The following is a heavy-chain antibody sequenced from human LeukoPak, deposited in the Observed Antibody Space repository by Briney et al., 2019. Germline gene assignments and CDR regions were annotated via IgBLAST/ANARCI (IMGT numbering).Heavy chain of an antibody. Sequence: SETLSLTCAVSGDSISNTNYYWGWIRQPPGKGLEWIGSILYIGSTYFNPSLKSRVTISVDTSKNHFSLKLCSVTAADTAVYYCARQGVAAVGRMTLWGQGTLVTVSS. CDR1: GDSISNTNYY. CDR3: ARQGVAAVGRMTL. D-gene: IGHD6-13*01. J-gene: IGHJ4*02. V-gene: IGHV4-39*01. CDR2: ILYIGST.